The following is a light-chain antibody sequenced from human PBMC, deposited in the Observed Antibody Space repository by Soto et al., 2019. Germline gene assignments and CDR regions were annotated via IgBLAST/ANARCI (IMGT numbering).Light chain of an antibody. Sequence: EIVLTQAPGTLSLSPGERATLSCRASQSISSSYLAWYRQKPGQAPRLLIYGASSRATGIPDRFSGSGSGTDFTLTISRVEPEDFAGYFCQHYGSSPPYTFGQGTKLEIK. CDR2: GAS. V-gene: IGKV3-20*01. CDR1: QSISSSY. CDR3: QHYGSSPPYT. J-gene: IGKJ2*01.